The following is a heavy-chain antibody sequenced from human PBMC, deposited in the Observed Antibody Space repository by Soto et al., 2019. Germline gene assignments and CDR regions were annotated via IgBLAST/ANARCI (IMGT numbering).Heavy chain of an antibody. CDR1: GFTFSSYD. J-gene: IGHJ3*02. Sequence: EVQLVESGGGLVQPGGSLRLSCAASGFTFSSYDMHWVRQATGKGLEWVSAIGTAGDTYYPGSVKGRFTISRENAKNSLYLQMNSLRAEDTAVYYCARDYSKGAFDIWGQGTMVTVSS. D-gene: IGHD4-4*01. V-gene: IGHV3-13*01. CDR3: ARDYSKGAFDI. CDR2: IGTAGDT.